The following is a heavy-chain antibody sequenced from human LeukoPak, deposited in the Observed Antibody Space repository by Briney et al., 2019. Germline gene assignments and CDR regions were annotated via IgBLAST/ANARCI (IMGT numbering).Heavy chain of an antibody. D-gene: IGHD2-15*01. Sequence: PSETLSLTCTVTGGSTTRYYWSWIRQPPGKGLEWIGYIYYSGSTNYNPSLKSRVTISVDTSKNQFSLKLSSVTAADTAVYYCARRVRYCSGGSCPYDAFDIWGQGTMVTVSS. CDR2: IYYSGST. CDR3: ARRVRYCSGGSCPYDAFDI. J-gene: IGHJ3*02. V-gene: IGHV4-59*08. CDR1: GGSTTRYY.